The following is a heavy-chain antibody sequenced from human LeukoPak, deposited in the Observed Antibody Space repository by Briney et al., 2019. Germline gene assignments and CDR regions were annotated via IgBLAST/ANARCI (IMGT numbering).Heavy chain of an antibody. D-gene: IGHD2-2*01. Sequence: ASVKVSCKASGYTFTSYGISWVRQAPGQGLEWMGWISAYNGNTNYAQKLQGRVTMTTDTSTNTAYMELRSLRSDDTAVYYCARAPNLIIVVVPAANDAFDIWGQGTMVTVSS. CDR1: GYTFTSYG. J-gene: IGHJ3*02. CDR3: ARAPNLIIVVVPAANDAFDI. V-gene: IGHV1-18*01. CDR2: ISAYNGNT.